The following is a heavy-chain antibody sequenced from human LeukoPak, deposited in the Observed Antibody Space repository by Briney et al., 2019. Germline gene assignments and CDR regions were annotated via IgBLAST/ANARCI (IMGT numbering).Heavy chain of an antibody. CDR1: GGTFSTYV. D-gene: IGHD3-10*01. Sequence: ASVKVSCKASGGTFSTYVISWVRQAPGQGLEWMGGIIPVFGTANYAQKFQGRVTITADESTTTAYMELSSLTSEDTAVYYCARDPSMVRGENTPYFDYWGQGTLVTVSS. J-gene: IGHJ4*02. CDR3: ARDPSMVRGENTPYFDY. CDR2: IIPVFGTA. V-gene: IGHV1-69*13.